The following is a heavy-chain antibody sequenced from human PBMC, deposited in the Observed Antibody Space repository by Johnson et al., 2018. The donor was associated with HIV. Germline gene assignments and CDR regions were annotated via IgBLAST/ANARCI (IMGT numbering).Heavy chain of an antibody. D-gene: IGHD3-22*01. V-gene: IGHV3-7*03. CDR3: ARGPTYYYDSSGYWSDAFDI. CDR2: IKQDGSEK. Sequence: VQLVESGGGLVKPGGSLRLSCTASGFTFNDYYMTWVRQAPGEGLEWVANIKQDGSEKYYVDSVKGRFTISRDNAKNSLYLQMNSLRAEDTAVYYCARGPTYYYDSSGYWSDAFDIWGQGTMVTVSS. CDR1: GFTFNDYY. J-gene: IGHJ3*02.